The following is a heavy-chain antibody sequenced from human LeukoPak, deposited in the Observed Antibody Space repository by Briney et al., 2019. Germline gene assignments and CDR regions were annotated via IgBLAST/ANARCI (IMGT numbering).Heavy chain of an antibody. Sequence: GGSLRLSCAASGFTFSSYDMHWVRQATGKGLEWVSAIGTAGDTYYPDSVKGRFTISRDNSKNTLYLQMNSLRAEDTAVYYCARMNDYDGDFDYWGQGTLVTVSS. V-gene: IGHV3-13*04. CDR3: ARMNDYDGDFDY. D-gene: IGHD4-23*01. J-gene: IGHJ4*02. CDR2: IGTAGDT. CDR1: GFTFSSYD.